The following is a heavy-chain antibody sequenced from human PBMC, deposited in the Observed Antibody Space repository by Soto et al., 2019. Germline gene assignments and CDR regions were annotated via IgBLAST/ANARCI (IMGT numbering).Heavy chain of an antibody. J-gene: IGHJ6*02. Sequence: QVQLVESGGGVVQPGRSLRLSCAASGFTFSSYGMHWVRQAPGKGLEWVAVIWYDGSNKYYADSVKGRFTISRDNSKNTLYLQMSSLSAEDTAVYYCARDRIAARHYYYYGMDVWGQGTTVTVSS. V-gene: IGHV3-33*01. CDR2: IWYDGSNK. CDR3: ARDRIAARHYYYYGMDV. CDR1: GFTFSSYG. D-gene: IGHD6-6*01.